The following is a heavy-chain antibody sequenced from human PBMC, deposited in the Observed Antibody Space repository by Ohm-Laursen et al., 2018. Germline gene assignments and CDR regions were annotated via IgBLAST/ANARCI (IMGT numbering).Heavy chain of an antibody. CDR2: INSDGSST. V-gene: IGHV3-74*01. J-gene: IGHJ3*02. Sequence: SLRLSCAASGFTFSSYWMHWVRQAPGIGLAWVSRINSDGSSTNYADSVKGRFTISRDNAKNSLYLQMNSLRAEDTAVYYCARVWTMIVKGDAFDIWGQGTMVTVSS. D-gene: IGHD3-22*01. CDR3: ARVWTMIVKGDAFDI. CDR1: GFTFSSYW.